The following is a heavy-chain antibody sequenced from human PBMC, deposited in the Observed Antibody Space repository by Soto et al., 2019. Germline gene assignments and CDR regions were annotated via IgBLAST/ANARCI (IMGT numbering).Heavy chain of an antibody. CDR2: ISGSGGST. CDR3: ADGGSCYSNSVNGGYY. D-gene: IGHD2-15*01. V-gene: IGHV3-23*01. CDR1: GFTFSSYA. J-gene: IGHJ4*02. Sequence: GGSLRLSCAASGFTFSSYAMSWVRQAPGKGLEWVSAISGSGGSTYYADSVKGRFTISRDNSKNTLYLQMNSLRAEDTAVYYFADGGSCYSNSVNGGYYWGQVTLVTVSS.